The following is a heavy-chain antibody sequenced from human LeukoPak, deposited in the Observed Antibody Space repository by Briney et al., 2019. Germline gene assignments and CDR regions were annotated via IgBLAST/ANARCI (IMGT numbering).Heavy chain of an antibody. CDR3: ARHIGPGSRGGFFDY. J-gene: IGHJ4*02. D-gene: IGHD1-26*01. V-gene: IGHV4-59*08. CDR1: GGSLTSYY. Sequence: PSETLSLTCTVSGGSLTSYYWSWIRQPPGKELEWIGYIYHTGITNYNPSLKSRVTMSVDSSKNQFSLKMTSVTAADTAIFYCARHIGPGSRGGFFDYWGQGILVTVSS. CDR2: IYHTGIT.